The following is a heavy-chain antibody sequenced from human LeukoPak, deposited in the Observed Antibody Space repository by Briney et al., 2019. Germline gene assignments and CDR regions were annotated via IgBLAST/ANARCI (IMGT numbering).Heavy chain of an antibody. CDR3: AKVTMEMATIGIGAFDI. CDR2: ISYDGSNK. V-gene: IGHV3-30*18. J-gene: IGHJ3*02. Sequence: GGSLRLSCAASGFTFSSYGMHWVRQAPGKGLEWVAVISYDGSNKYYADSVKGRFTISRDNSKNTLYLQMNSLRAEDTAVYYCAKVTMEMATIGIGAFDIWGQETMVTVSS. D-gene: IGHD5-24*01. CDR1: GFTFSSYG.